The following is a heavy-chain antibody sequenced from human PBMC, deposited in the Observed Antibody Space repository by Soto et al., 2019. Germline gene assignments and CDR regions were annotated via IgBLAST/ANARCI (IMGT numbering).Heavy chain of an antibody. J-gene: IGHJ4*02. V-gene: IGHV4-31*03. Sequence: QVQLQESGPGLVKPSQTLSLTCTVSVGSISSRPSYWTWIRQHPGKGLEWIGYTYYGGDSFYNPSLRSRVTIAIDTSETPFSRKLTSGTAGDTAGYFWAREGGGGVDCWGQGTLVTVAS. CDR2: TYYGGDS. CDR1: VGSISSRPSY. CDR3: AREGGGGVDC. D-gene: IGHD1-26*01.